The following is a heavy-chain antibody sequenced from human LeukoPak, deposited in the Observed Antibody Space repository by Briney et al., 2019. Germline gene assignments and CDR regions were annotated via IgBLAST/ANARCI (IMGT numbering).Heavy chain of an antibody. CDR2: ISYDGSNK. V-gene: IGHV3-30*03. Sequence: GRSLRLSCAASGVTFSSYGMHWVRQAPGKGLEWVAVISYDGSNKYYADSVRGRFTISRDNSKNTLYLQMNSLRAEDTAVYYCASGSLTIFGVLIPKYYFDYWGQGTLVTVSS. J-gene: IGHJ4*02. CDR3: ASGSLTIFGVLIPKYYFDY. CDR1: GVTFSSYG. D-gene: IGHD3-3*01.